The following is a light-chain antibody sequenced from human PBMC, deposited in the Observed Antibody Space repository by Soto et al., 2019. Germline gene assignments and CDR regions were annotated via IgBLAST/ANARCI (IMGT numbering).Light chain of an antibody. V-gene: IGKV4-1*01. CDR1: QSVLYIPNKKNY. J-gene: IGKJ4*01. CDR3: HRYFDCPA. Sequence: DIVMTQSPDSLTVSQGERVTINCKSSQSVLYIPNKKNYLAWYQQKAGQPPRLLIYWASFRESGVPDRFSGSGSETDFTLTLSCLQAEDGAVYYCHRYFDCPAFGGGTKVDI. CDR2: WAS.